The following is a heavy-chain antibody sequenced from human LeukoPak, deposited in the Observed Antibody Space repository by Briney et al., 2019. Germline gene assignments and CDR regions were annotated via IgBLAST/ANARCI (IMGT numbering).Heavy chain of an antibody. Sequence: GGSLRLSCAASGFTFSSYSMNWVRQAPGKGLEWVSYISSSSSTIYYADSVKGRFTISRDNAKNSLYLQMNSLRAEDTAVYYCARDRDLRYSSSWYYFDCWGQGTLVTVSS. V-gene: IGHV3-48*04. D-gene: IGHD6-13*01. CDR1: GFTFSSYS. J-gene: IGHJ4*02. CDR2: ISSSSSTI. CDR3: ARDRDLRYSSSWYYFDC.